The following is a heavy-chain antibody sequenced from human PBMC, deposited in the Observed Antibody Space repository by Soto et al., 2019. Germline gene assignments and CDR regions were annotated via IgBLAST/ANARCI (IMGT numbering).Heavy chain of an antibody. CDR1: GYSFTSYW. Sequence: PGESLKISCKGSGYSFTSYWIGWVRQMPGKGLEWMGIIYPGDSDTRYSPSFQGQVTISADKSISTAYLQWSSLKASDTAMYYCARQLGYSTFGYYYYYGMDVWGQGTTVTVSS. CDR3: ARQLGYSTFGYYYYYGMDV. CDR2: IYPGDSDT. V-gene: IGHV5-51*01. J-gene: IGHJ6*02. D-gene: IGHD2-15*01.